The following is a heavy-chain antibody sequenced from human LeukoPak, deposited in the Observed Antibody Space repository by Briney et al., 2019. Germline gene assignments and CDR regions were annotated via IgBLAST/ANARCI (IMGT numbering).Heavy chain of an antibody. CDR3: ARGGNYGDYDGYFDY. Sequence: ASETLSLTRTVSGGSISSYYWSWIRQPPGKGLEWIGYIYYSGSTNYNPSLRSRVTISVDTSKNQFSLKLSSVTAADTAVYYCARGGNYGDYDGYFDYWGQGTLVTVSS. CDR2: IYYSGST. CDR1: GGSISSYY. V-gene: IGHV4-59*08. J-gene: IGHJ4*02. D-gene: IGHD4-17*01.